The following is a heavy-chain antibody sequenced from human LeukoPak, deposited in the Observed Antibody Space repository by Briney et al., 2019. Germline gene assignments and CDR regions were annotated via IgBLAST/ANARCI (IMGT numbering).Heavy chain of an antibody. Sequence: SETLSLTCAVYSGSFSGYYWSWIRQPPGKGLEWIGEINHSGSTNYNPSLKSRVTISVDTSKNHFSLQLDSVTPEDTAVYYCAGVCGTGDVACSHWGQGTLVTVSS. V-gene: IGHV4-34*01. CDR2: INHSGST. J-gene: IGHJ4*02. CDR1: SGSFSGYY. D-gene: IGHD2-15*01. CDR3: AGVCGTGDVACSH.